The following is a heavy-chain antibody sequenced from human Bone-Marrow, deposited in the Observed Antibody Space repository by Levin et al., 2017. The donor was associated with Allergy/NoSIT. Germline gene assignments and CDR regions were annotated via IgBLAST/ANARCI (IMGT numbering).Heavy chain of an antibody. CDR1: GASMTSGSYY. Sequence: SETLSLTCTVSGASMTSGSYYWSWIRQPAGKGLEWIGRVYLSGSTNYNPSLSSRVTISVDTSRNEVTLRLSSVTAADTAVYYCARGILWFGELSQQMDVWGKGTRVTVSS. CDR2: VYLSGST. V-gene: IGHV4-61*02. D-gene: IGHD3-10*01. CDR3: ARGILWFGELSQQMDV. J-gene: IGHJ6*04.